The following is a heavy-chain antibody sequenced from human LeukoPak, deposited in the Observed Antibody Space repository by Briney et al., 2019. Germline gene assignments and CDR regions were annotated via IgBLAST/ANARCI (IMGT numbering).Heavy chain of an antibody. V-gene: IGHV3-13*01. CDR1: GFTFSSYD. J-gene: IGHJ4*02. D-gene: IGHD3-22*01. CDR2: IGTAGDT. Sequence: GGSLRLSCAASGFTFSSYDMHWVRQATGKGLEWVSAIGTAGDTYYPGSVKGRFTISRENAKNSLYLQMNSLRAGDTAVYYCATWYYYANSDYYLADYWGQGTLVTVSS. CDR3: ATWYYYANSDYYLADY.